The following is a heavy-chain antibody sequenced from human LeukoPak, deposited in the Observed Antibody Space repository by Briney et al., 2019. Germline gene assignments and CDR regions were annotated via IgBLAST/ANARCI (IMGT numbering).Heavy chain of an antibody. Sequence: SQTLSLTCTVSNGSISSSAYYWGWIRQPPGKGLEWFGSIYYSGSTYYNPSLKSRVTISVDTSKNQFSLKLSSVTAADTAVYYCARAEGMVATFSYYYYYMDVWGKGTTVTVSS. CDR3: ARAEGMVATFSYYYYYMDV. CDR1: NGSISSSAYY. J-gene: IGHJ6*03. CDR2: IYYSGST. V-gene: IGHV4-39*07. D-gene: IGHD5-12*01.